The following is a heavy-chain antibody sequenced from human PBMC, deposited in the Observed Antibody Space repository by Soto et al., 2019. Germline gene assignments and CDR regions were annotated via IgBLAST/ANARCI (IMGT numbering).Heavy chain of an antibody. CDR3: ARETTYYDFWSGWESPTGVDY. V-gene: IGHV3-23*01. CDR1: GFTFSSYA. J-gene: IGHJ4*02. Sequence: GGSLRLSCAASGFTFSSYAMNWVRQAPGKGLEWVSVISTSGGSTYYADSVKGRFTISRDNSKNTLYLQMNSLGTEDTAVYYCARETTYYDFWSGWESPTGVDYWGQGTLVTVSS. CDR2: ISTSGGST. D-gene: IGHD3-3*01.